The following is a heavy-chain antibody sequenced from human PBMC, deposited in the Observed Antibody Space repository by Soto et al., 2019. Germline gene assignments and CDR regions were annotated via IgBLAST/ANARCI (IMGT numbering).Heavy chain of an antibody. D-gene: IGHD3-3*01. CDR1: GFTFSSYS. J-gene: IGHJ4*02. Sequence: GGSLRLSCAASGFTFSSYSMNWVRQAPGKGLEWVSYISSSSSTIYYADSVKGRFTISRDNAKNSLYLQMNSLRAEDTAVYYCARASTYYDFWSGYSNFDYWGQGTLVTVSS. CDR3: ARASTYYDFWSGYSNFDY. V-gene: IGHV3-48*04. CDR2: ISSSSSTI.